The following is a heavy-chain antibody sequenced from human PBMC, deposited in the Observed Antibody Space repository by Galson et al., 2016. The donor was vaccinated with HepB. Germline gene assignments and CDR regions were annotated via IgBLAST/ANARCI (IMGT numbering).Heavy chain of an antibody. Sequence: SLRLSCATSGFTFTRYNMNWVRQAPGKGLEWVSSISSGSSHIYYADSVKGRFTISRDNVKKSLYLQMNSLRPEDTAVYYCARVREQQLLDAFDIWGQGTMVTVSS. CDR1: GFTFTRYN. D-gene: IGHD6-13*01. CDR3: ARVREQQLLDAFDI. CDR2: ISSGSSHI. V-gene: IGHV3-21*01. J-gene: IGHJ3*02.